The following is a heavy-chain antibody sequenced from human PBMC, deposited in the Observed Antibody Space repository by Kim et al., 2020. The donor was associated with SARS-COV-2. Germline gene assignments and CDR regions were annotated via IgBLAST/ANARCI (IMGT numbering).Heavy chain of an antibody. CDR2: INHSGST. D-gene: IGHD1-1*01. CDR1: GGSFSGYY. J-gene: IGHJ4*02. CDR3: ARGAGRDGYNYRYYFDY. Sequence: SETLSLTCAVYGGSFSGYYWSWIRQPPGKGLEWIGEINHSGSTNYNPSLKSRVTISVDTSKNQFSLKLSSVTAADTAVYYCARGAGRDGYNYRYYFDYWGQGTLVTVSS. V-gene: IGHV4-34*01.